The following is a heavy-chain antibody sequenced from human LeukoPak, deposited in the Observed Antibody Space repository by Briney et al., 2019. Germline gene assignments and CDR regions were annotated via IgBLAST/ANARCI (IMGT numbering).Heavy chain of an antibody. J-gene: IGHJ4*02. V-gene: IGHV1-18*01. Sequence: EASVKVSCKASGYSFVLYGISWVRQAPGQGPEWMGWISTYNGNTKYAEKFQGRVTMTTDTPTSTAYMELRSLRSDDTAVYYCARDEAYGIFVNVDYWGQGTLVTVSS. CDR2: ISTYNGNT. CDR3: ARDEAYGIFVNVDY. D-gene: IGHD4-17*01. CDR1: GYSFVLYG.